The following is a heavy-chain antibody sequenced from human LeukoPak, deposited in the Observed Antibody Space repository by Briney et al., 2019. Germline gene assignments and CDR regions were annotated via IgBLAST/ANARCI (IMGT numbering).Heavy chain of an antibody. V-gene: IGHV1-24*01. CDR3: ATASYRYCSSTSCPSTD. CDR2: FDPEDGET. Sequence: AASVKVSCKVSGYTLTELSMHWVRQAPGKGLEWMGGFDPEDGETIYAQKFQGRVTMTEDTSTGAAYMELSSLRSEDTAVYYCATASYRYCSSTSCPSTDWGQGTLVTVSS. J-gene: IGHJ4*02. CDR1: GYTLTELS. D-gene: IGHD2-2*01.